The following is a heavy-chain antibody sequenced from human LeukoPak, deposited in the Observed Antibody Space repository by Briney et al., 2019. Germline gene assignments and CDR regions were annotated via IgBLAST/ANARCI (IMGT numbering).Heavy chain of an antibody. CDR2: IKKDEREK. CDR3: ARWRAVQYMDV. D-gene: IGHD3-3*01. V-gene: IGHV3-7*01. J-gene: IGHJ6*03. Sequence: GGPLRLSCAASGFTFSDFWMRWVRPAPGKGLVWGARIKKDEREKYSVDSVKGRFTISRDNAKNSLYVQMNSRRVEDTVVYYCARWRAVQYMDVWGEGTTVTVSS. CDR1: GFTFSDFW.